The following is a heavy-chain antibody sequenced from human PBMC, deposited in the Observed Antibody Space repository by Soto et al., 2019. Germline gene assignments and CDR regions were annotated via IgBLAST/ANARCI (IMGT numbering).Heavy chain of an antibody. V-gene: IGHV4-30-2*01. J-gene: IGHJ4*02. Sequence: QLQLQESGSGLVKPSQTLSLTCAVSGGSISSGGYSWSWIRQPPGKGLEWIGYIYHSGSTYYNPSLKSRVTISVDRSKNQFSLKLRSVTAADTAVYYCARGADIVAGGFDYWGQGTLVTVSS. D-gene: IGHD5-12*01. CDR2: IYHSGST. CDR1: GGSISSGGYS. CDR3: ARGADIVAGGFDY.